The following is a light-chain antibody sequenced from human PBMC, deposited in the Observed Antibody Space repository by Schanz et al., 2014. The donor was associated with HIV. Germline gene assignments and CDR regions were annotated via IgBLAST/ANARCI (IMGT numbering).Light chain of an antibody. CDR1: QGIGNE. Sequence: DIQMTQSPSSLSASVGDTVAITCRASQGIGNELGWYQQKPGKAPKRLIYAASFLQSEVPSRFIGSGSGTEFTLTITNLQPDDFATYFCLQYDSDSWTFGQGTKLDI. V-gene: IGKV1-17*02. CDR3: LQYDSDSWT. J-gene: IGKJ2*02. CDR2: AAS.